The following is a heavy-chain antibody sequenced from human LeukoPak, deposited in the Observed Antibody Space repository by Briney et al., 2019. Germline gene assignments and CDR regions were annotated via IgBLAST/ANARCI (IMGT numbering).Heavy chain of an antibody. CDR1: GFTFSNYN. CDR3: ARDPYSGGYGHLYYYYMDV. CDR2: ITSDGRYK. D-gene: IGHD1-26*01. J-gene: IGHJ6*03. V-gene: IGHV3-21*01. Sequence: GGSLRLSCAASGFTFSNYNMNWVRQAPGKSLEWVSSITSDGRYKYYVDSVRGRFTISRDNDKNSLFLQVDSLRAEDTAVYYCARDPYSGGYGHLYYYYMDVWGKGTTVIVSS.